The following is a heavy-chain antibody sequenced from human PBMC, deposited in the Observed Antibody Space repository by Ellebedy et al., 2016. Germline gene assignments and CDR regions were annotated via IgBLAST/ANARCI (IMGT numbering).Heavy chain of an antibody. CDR3: VSQFNGYPTEPIRY. CDR1: GYSFTSYH. D-gene: IGHD6-25*01. V-gene: IGHV1-46*01. J-gene: IGHJ4*02. CDR2: INPSGGTT. Sequence: ASVKVSCKASGYSFTSYHMHWLRQAPGQGLEWMGIINPSGGTTRYAQKFQGRVTMTRDTSTSTVYMELSTLRSEDTAVYYCVSQFNGYPTEPIRYWGQGTLVTVSS.